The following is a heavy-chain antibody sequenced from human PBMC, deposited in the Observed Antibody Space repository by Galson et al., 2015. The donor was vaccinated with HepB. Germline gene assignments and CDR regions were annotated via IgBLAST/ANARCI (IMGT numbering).Heavy chain of an antibody. CDR1: GGSISSYY. Sequence: TLSLTCTVSGGSISSYYWSWIRQPPGKGLEWIGSIYYSGSTYYNPSLKSRVTISVDTSKNQFSLKLSSVTAADTAVYYCARDLKDKQQLVLPYWYFDLWGRGTLVTVSS. V-gene: IGHV4-59*12. CDR2: IYYSGST. CDR3: ARDLKDKQQLVLPYWYFDL. D-gene: IGHD6-13*01. J-gene: IGHJ2*01.